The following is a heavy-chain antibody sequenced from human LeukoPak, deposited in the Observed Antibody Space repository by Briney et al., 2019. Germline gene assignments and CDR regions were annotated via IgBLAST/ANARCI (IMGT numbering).Heavy chain of an antibody. D-gene: IGHD4-11*01. CDR1: GFTFSTYW. CDR3: VKDMAGNYDY. V-gene: IGHV3-74*01. J-gene: IGHJ4*02. Sequence: GGPLRLSCAASGFTFSTYWMHWVRQAPGKGLVWVSRINTDGSSTNYADSVTGRFTISRDNAENTLYLQMNSLRAEDTAIYYCVKDMAGNYDYWGQGTLVTVSS. CDR2: INTDGSST.